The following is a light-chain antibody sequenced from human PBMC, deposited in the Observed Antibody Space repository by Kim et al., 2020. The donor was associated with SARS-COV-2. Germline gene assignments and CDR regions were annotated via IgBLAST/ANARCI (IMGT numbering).Light chain of an antibody. CDR3: QQYNNWPPFT. CDR2: GAS. V-gene: IGKV3-15*01. CDR1: QRVSSN. J-gene: IGKJ3*01. Sequence: SPGASATLSCRASQRVSSNLAWYQQEPGQAPRLLIYGASTRATGIPARFSGSGSGTEFTLTISSLQSEDFAVYYCQQYNNWPPFTFGPGTKVDIK.